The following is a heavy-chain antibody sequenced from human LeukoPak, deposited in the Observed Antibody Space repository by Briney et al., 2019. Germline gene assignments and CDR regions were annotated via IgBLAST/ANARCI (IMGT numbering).Heavy chain of an antibody. CDR1: GFTFSNYG. D-gene: IGHD3-16*01. V-gene: IGHV3-33*01. J-gene: IGHJ3*02. CDR3: ASQTHMMGAFDI. CDR2: IWYDGSNK. Sequence: GGSLRLSCIGSGFTFSNYGIHWVRQAPGRGLEWVAVIWYDGSNKYYADSVKGRFTISRDNSKNTLYLQMNSLRAEDTAVYYCASQTHMMGAFDIWGQGTMVTVSS.